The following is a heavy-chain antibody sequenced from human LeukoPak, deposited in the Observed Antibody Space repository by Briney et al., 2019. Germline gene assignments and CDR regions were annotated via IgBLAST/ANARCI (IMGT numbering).Heavy chain of an antibody. J-gene: IGHJ4*02. Sequence: GESLRLSCAASGFTVSSNYMSWVRQAPGKGLEWVSVIYSGGSTYYADSVKGRFTISRDNSKNTLYLQMNSLRAEDTAVYYCARVDYGDYGFDYWGQGTLVTVS. CDR3: ARVDYGDYGFDY. V-gene: IGHV3-66*01. CDR2: IYSGGST. CDR1: GFTVSSNY. D-gene: IGHD4-17*01.